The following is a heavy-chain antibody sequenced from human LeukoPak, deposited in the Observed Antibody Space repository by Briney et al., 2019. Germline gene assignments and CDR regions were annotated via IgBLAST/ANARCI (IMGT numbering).Heavy chain of an antibody. CDR2: INSYGSST. CDR3: VRAGGGTGLYYYYMDV. D-gene: IGHD1-14*01. V-gene: IGHV3-74*01. Sequence: GGSLSLSCTASRFTFSSYWMHWVRQAPGKGLVWVSRINSYGSSTSYADYVKGRFTIASDNAKNTLYLQMNSLRAEDTAVYYCVRAGGGTGLYYYYMDVWGKGTTVTVSS. J-gene: IGHJ6*03. CDR1: RFTFSSYW.